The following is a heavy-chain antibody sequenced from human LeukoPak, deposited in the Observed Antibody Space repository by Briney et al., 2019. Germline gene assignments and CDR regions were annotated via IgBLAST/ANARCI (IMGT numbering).Heavy chain of an antibody. CDR1: GFTFSSYS. V-gene: IGHV3-53*01. J-gene: IGHJ4*02. CDR3: ARDGPPGVFDY. CDR2: IYSGGST. D-gene: IGHD3-10*01. Sequence: PGGSLRLSCAASGFTFSSYSMNWVRQAPGKGLEWVSVIYSGGSTYYADSVKGRFTISRDNSKNTLYLQMNSLRAEDTAVYYCARDGPPGVFDYWGQGTLVTVSS.